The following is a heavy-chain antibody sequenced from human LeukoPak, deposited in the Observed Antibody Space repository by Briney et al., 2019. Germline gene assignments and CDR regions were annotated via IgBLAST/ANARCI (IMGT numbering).Heavy chain of an antibody. CDR3: ARSSRLTFDY. D-gene: IGHD6-6*01. V-gene: IGHV3-23*01. CDR2: ISGSGGST. J-gene: IGHJ4*02. CDR1: GFTFSSHA. Sequence: GGSLRLSCAASGFTFSSHAMSWVRQAPGKGLEWVSGISGSGGSTNYADSVKGRFTISRDNAKNSLYLQMNSLRAEDTAVYYCARSSRLTFDYWGQGTLVTVSS.